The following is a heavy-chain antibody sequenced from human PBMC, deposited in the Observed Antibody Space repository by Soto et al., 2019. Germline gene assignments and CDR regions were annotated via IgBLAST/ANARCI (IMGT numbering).Heavy chain of an antibody. V-gene: IGHV4-31*03. J-gene: IGHJ5*02. CDR2: IYYSGST. Sequence: SETLSLTCTVSGGSISSGGYYWSWIRQHPGKGLEWIGYIYYSGSTYYNPSLKSRVTISVDTSKNQFSLKLSSVTAADTAVYYCARDYGDTQTTPRFDPWGQGTLVTVSS. D-gene: IGHD4-17*01. CDR3: ARDYGDTQTTPRFDP. CDR1: GGSISSGGYY.